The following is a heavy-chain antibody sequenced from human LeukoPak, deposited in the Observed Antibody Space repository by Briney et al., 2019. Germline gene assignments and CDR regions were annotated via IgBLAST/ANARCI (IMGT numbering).Heavy chain of an antibody. D-gene: IGHD6-19*01. V-gene: IGHV1-46*01. CDR1: GYTFSNYY. CDR2: INPNGGST. CDR3: ARAVSGPSIAVARWYTDF. Sequence: AASVKVSCKSSGYTFSNYYMHWVRQAPGQGLEWMGIINPNGGSTSYAQKFQGRVTMTRDTSTSTVYMELSSLRSEDTAVYYCARAVSGPSIAVARWYTDFWGQGTLVTVSS. J-gene: IGHJ4*02.